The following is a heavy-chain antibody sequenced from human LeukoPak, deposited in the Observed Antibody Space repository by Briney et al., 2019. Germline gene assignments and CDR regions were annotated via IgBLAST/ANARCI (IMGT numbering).Heavy chain of an antibody. CDR3: AREFGDY. Sequence: GGSLRLSCAASGFTFDDYAMHWVRQAPGKGLEWVSLISWDGGSTYYADSVKGRFTISRDNSKNTLYLQMNSLRAEDTAVYYCAREFGDYWGQETLVTVSS. J-gene: IGHJ4*02. D-gene: IGHD3-10*01. V-gene: IGHV3-43D*03. CDR2: ISWDGGST. CDR1: GFTFDDYA.